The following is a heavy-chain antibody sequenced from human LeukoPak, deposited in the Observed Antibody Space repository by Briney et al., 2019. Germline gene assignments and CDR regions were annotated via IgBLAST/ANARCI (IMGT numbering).Heavy chain of an antibody. CDR1: GGSISSSSYY. CDR2: IYYSGST. Sequence: PSETLSLTCTVSGGSISSSSYYWGWIRQPPGKGLEWIGTIYYSGSTYYNPSLKSRVTISVDTSKNQFSLKLRSATAADTAVYYCATGYTSNCPYNWGQGTLVTVSS. D-gene: IGHD6-13*01. J-gene: IGHJ4*02. V-gene: IGHV4-39*01. CDR3: ATGYTSNCPYN.